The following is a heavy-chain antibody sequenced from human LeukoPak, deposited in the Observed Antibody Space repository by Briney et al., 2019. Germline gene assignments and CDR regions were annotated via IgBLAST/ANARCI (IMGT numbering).Heavy chain of an antibody. Sequence: GGSLRLSCAASGFTFSSYGMHWVRQAPGKGLEWVAFIQYDGSNKYYADSVKGRFTISRDNSKNTLYLQMSSLRAEDTAVFYCAREERYYDSSGAPAAFDIWGQGTMVTVSS. V-gene: IGHV3-30*02. CDR1: GFTFSSYG. CDR2: IQYDGSNK. J-gene: IGHJ3*02. CDR3: AREERYYDSSGAPAAFDI. D-gene: IGHD3-22*01.